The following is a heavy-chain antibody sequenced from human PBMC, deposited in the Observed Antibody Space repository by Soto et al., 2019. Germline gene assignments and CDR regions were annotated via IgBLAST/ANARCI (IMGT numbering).Heavy chain of an antibody. CDR2: INAGNGNT. J-gene: IGHJ4*02. Sequence: QVQLVQSGAEVKKPGASVKVSCKASGYTFSSYLLHWVRQAPGQRLEWMGWINAGNGNTKYSQKFQGRVTLTRDTRDTSASTAYMELSSLRSEDTAVYYCASPSYGSWSYYWGQGTLVTVSS. V-gene: IGHV1-3*01. D-gene: IGHD3-10*01. CDR1: GYTFSSYL. CDR3: ASPSYGSWSYY.